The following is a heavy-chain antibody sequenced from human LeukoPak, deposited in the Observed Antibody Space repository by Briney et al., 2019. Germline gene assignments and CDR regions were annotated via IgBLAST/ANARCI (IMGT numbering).Heavy chain of an antibody. CDR2: IYYSGST. V-gene: IGHV4-59*01. CDR3: ARPSSGYYDRGAFDI. D-gene: IGHD3-22*01. CDR1: GGSISNYY. Sequence: SETLSLTCTISGGSISNYYWSWIRQPPGKGLEWVGYIYYSGSTNYNPSLKSRVTISVDTSRNQFSLKLNSVTAADTAVYYCARPSSGYYDRGAFDIWGQGTMVTVS. J-gene: IGHJ3*02.